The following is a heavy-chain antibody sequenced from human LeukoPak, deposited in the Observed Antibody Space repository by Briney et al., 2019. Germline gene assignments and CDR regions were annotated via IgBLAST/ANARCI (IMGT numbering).Heavy chain of an antibody. Sequence: ASVKVSCKASGYTFNSYDISWVRQAPGQGLEWMAWISTYNSNTNYAQKVQGRATMTTDTSTSTAYMELRSLRSDDTAVYYCARVLRYDFWSAYYFDYWGQGTLVTVSS. CDR1: GYTFNSYD. D-gene: IGHD3-3*01. CDR2: ISTYNSNT. J-gene: IGHJ4*02. CDR3: ARVLRYDFWSAYYFDY. V-gene: IGHV1-18*01.